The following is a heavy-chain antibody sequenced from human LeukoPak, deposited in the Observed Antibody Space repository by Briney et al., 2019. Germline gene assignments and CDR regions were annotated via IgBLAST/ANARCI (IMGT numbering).Heavy chain of an antibody. CDR2: IIPIFGTA. Sequence: WVRVSCKASRDTFRSYAISSVRQAPGEGLECMGRIIPIFGTANYAQKFQGRVTITTDESTSTGYIELSSLRFEDPAVYYYARRPRRRRGYIGQVTYVYWGQGTILTVSS. V-gene: IGHV1-69*05. D-gene: IGHD5-12*01. CDR3: ARRPRRRRGYIGQVTYVY. CDR1: RDTFRSYA. J-gene: IGHJ4*02.